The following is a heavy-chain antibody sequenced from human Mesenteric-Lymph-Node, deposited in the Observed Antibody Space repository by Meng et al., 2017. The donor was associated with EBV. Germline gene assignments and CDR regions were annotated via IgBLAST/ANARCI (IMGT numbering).Heavy chain of an antibody. J-gene: IGHJ4*02. CDR2: VNPSNGYT. V-gene: IGHV1-46*01. D-gene: IGHD3-10*01. Sequence: QVQLVQSGAEVKKPXXSXKGXCXXSGYSFTNYQIHWVRQVPGQGLEWMAVVNPSNGYTTYAQKFQGRVTMSSDTSTSTLYMDMSSLKSEDTAVYYCARDTYYGSGTYWGYFDYWGQGTLVTVSS. CDR3: ARDTYYGSGTYWGYFDY. CDR1: GYSFTNYQ.